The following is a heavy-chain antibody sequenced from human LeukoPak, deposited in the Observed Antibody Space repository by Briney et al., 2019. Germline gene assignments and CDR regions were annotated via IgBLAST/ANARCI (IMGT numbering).Heavy chain of an antibody. J-gene: IGHJ4*02. CDR3: ARQHCSGGDCYFFD. CDR2: IWYDGNNK. Sequence: GGSLRLSCAAFGFTFSSYGMHWVRQAPGKGLEWVTLIWYDGNNKYYADSVKGRFTISRDNSKNTLYLQLNSLRAEDTAVYYCARQHCSGGDCYFFDWGQGTLVTVSS. V-gene: IGHV3-33*01. CDR1: GFTFSSYG. D-gene: IGHD2-15*01.